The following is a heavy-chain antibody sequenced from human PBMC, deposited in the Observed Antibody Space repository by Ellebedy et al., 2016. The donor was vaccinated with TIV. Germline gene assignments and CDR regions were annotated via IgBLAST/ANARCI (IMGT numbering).Heavy chain of an antibody. CDR1: GFSFSNYA. J-gene: IGHJ4*02. CDR2: ISNTGSRT. CDR3: AKGRGGGSDSSAPRYYFDY. V-gene: IGHV3-23*01. Sequence: GESLKISCAASGFSFSNYAMSWVRQAPGKGLEWVSTISNTGSRTYYADSLEGRFIISRDNSKKTLYLQMNSLRAEDTAVYYCAKGRGGGSDSSAPRYYFDYWGLGTLVTVSS. D-gene: IGHD3-22*01.